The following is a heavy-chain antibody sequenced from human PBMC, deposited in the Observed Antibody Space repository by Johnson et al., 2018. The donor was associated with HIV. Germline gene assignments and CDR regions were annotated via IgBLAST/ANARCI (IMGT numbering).Heavy chain of an antibody. J-gene: IGHJ3*02. Sequence: VQLVESGGGVVQPGGSLRLSCAASGFTFDDYGMHWVRQAPGKGLEWVAFIRYDGSNKYYADSVKGRFTISRDNSKNTLYLQMNSLRAEDTAVYYCARDRGYSGSYFGAFDIWGQGTMVTVSS. CDR1: GFTFDDYG. D-gene: IGHD1-26*01. V-gene: IGHV3-33*08. CDR2: IRYDGSNK. CDR3: ARDRGYSGSYFGAFDI.